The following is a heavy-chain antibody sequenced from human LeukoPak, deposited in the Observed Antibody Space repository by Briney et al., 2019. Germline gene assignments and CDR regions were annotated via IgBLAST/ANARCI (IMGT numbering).Heavy chain of an antibody. CDR1: GLTFSSYA. J-gene: IGHJ6*02. V-gene: IGHV3-64*01. Sequence: PGGSLRLSCAASGLTFSSYAMHWVRQAPGKGLEYVSAISSNGGSTYYANSVKGRFTISRDNSKNTLYLQMGSLRAEDMAVYYRARDRITMVRGVSPLYYYYYYGMDVWGQGTTVTVSS. CDR2: ISSNGGST. D-gene: IGHD3-10*01. CDR3: ARDRITMVRGVSPLYYYYYYGMDV.